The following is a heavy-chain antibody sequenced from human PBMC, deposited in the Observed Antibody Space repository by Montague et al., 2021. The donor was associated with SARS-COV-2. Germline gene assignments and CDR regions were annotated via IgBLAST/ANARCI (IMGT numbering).Heavy chain of an antibody. CDR2: ITHGGST. Sequence: SETLSLTCAVYGGSLSGFHWTWIRQAPGKGLEWVGEITHGGSTSYSPALKSRLTISLDTSKNQFSLKLDSATAADTATYYCARSHDYRGNDYFDSWGQGALVIVSS. D-gene: IGHD4-23*01. CDR3: ARSHDYRGNDYFDS. J-gene: IGHJ4*02. CDR1: GGSLSGFH. V-gene: IGHV4-34*01.